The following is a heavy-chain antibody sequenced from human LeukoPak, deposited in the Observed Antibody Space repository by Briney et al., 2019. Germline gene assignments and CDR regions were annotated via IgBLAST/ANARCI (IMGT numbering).Heavy chain of an antibody. D-gene: IGHD6-13*01. Sequence: GESLKISCKGTGYTFTNYWIGWVRQMPGKGLEWMGIIYPGDSDTRYSPSFQGQVTMSADKSISTAYLQWSSLKASDTAMYYCARHNPYSNSWYLGYWGQGSLVTVPS. J-gene: IGHJ4*02. V-gene: IGHV5-51*01. CDR1: GYTFTNYW. CDR2: IYPGDSDT. CDR3: ARHNPYSNSWYLGY.